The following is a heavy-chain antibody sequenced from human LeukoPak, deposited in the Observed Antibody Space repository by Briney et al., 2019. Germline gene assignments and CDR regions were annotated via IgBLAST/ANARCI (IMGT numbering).Heavy chain of an antibody. Sequence: GGSLRLSCAASGFTFNNYAMHWVRQAPGKGLEWVAVISYDGSNKYYADSVKGRFTISRDNSKNTLYLQMNSLRAEDTAVYYCARDTAMDTGLFDYWGQGTLVTVSS. D-gene: IGHD5-18*01. CDR1: GFTFNNYA. V-gene: IGHV3-30*04. CDR3: ARDTAMDTGLFDY. J-gene: IGHJ4*02. CDR2: ISYDGSNK.